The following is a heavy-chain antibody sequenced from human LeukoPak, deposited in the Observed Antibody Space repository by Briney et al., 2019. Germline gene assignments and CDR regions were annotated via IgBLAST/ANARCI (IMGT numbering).Heavy chain of an antibody. CDR3: ARDRHCANGVCHSPPGMDV. V-gene: IGHV3-33*01. CDR2: IWFDGKNE. J-gene: IGHJ6*02. D-gene: IGHD2-8*01. Sequence: GGSLRLSCAASGFTFSSYGMHWVRKAPGKGLEWVADIWFDGKNEHFADSVKGRFTISRDNSKNTMYLQINSLRAEDTAVYYCARDRHCANGVCHSPPGMDVWGQGTTVTVSS. CDR1: GFTFSSYG.